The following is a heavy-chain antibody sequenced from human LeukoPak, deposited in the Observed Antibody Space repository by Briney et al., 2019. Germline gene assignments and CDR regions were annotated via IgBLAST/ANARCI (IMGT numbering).Heavy chain of an antibody. CDR3: AKAPVLRYFDWSSYFDY. J-gene: IGHJ4*02. Sequence: PGRSLRLSCAASGFTFSSYGMHWVRQAPGKGLEWVAVISYDGSNKYYADSVKGRFTISRDNSKNTLYLQMNSLRAEDTAVYYCAKAPVLRYFDWSSYFDYWGQGTLVTVSS. CDR2: ISYDGSNK. V-gene: IGHV3-30*18. D-gene: IGHD3-9*01. CDR1: GFTFSSYG.